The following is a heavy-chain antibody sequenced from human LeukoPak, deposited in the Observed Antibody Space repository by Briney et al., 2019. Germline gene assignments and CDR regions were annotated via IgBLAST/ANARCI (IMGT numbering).Heavy chain of an antibody. D-gene: IGHD4-17*01. CDR3: AKKGQGENYGKPD. V-gene: IGHV3-48*01. CDR1: GFTFSSYS. J-gene: IGHJ4*02. CDR2: ISSSSSTI. Sequence: PGGSLRLSCAASGFTFSSYSMNWVRQAPGKGLEWVSYISSSSSTIYYADSVKGRFTISRDNSKTTLYLQMNNLSADDTAVYYCAKKGQGENYGKPDWGQGTLVTVSS.